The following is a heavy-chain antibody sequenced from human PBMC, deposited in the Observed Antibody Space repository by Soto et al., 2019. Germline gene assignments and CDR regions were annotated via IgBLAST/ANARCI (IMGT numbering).Heavy chain of an antibody. CDR2: ISGSGGST. V-gene: IGHV3-23*01. CDR1: GFTFSSYV. Sequence: GGSLRLSCAASGFTFSSYVMSWVRQVPGKGLEWVSVISGSGGSTYYADSVKGRFTISRDNAKNTVDLQMSSLKVEDTAVYYCTKGDYASGNYFHFYYFDNWGQGTQVTVSS. D-gene: IGHD3-10*01. J-gene: IGHJ4*02. CDR3: TKGDYASGNYFHFYYFDN.